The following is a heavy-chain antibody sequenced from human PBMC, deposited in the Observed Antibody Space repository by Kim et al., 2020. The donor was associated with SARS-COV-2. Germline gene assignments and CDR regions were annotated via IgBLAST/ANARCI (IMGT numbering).Heavy chain of an antibody. CDR3: AREENYYDSSGYPA. Sequence: GGSLRLSCAASGFTFSSYSMNWVRQAPGKGLEWVSSISSSSSYIYYADSVKGRFTISRDNAKNSLYLQMNSLRAEDTAVYYCAREENYYDSSGYPAWGQGTLVTVSS. V-gene: IGHV3-21*01. J-gene: IGHJ5*02. D-gene: IGHD3-22*01. CDR1: GFTFSSYS. CDR2: ISSSSSYI.